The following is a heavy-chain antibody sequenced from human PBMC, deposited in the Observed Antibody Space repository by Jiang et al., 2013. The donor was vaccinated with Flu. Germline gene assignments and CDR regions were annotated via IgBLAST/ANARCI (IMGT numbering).Heavy chain of an antibody. CDR1: GYTFTGYY. D-gene: IGHD4-17*01. CDR2: ISPKSGDT. CDR3: ARGDQTTVTTFFDWGIEARPSDI. J-gene: IGHJ3*02. V-gene: IGHV1-2*02. Sequence: GAEVKKPGASVKVSCKASGYTFTGYYLHWVRQAPGQGLEFMGWISPKSGDTNYAQKFQGRVTMTRDTSISTAYMELSRLRSDDTAVYYCARGDQTTVTTFFDWGIEARPSDIWGQGTMVIVSS.